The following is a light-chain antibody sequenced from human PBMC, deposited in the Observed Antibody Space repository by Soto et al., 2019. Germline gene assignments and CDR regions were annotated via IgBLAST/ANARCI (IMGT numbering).Light chain of an antibody. Sequence: EIQMTQSPSSLSASVGDRVTITCRASQGISYHVAWYQQKPGKVPKLLIYGASTLQSGVPSRFSGSGSGTDFTLTISSLQPEDFATYYCQKYNGAPRTFGQGTMVDIK. J-gene: IGKJ1*01. CDR3: QKYNGAPRT. V-gene: IGKV1-27*01. CDR1: QGISYH. CDR2: GAS.